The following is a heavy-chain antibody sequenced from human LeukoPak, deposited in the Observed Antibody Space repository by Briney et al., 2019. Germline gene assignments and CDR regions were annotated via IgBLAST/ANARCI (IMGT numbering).Heavy chain of an antibody. CDR2: ISYDGSNK. CDR1: GFTFSSYA. D-gene: IGHD3-10*01. Sequence: PGRSLRLSCAASGFTFSSYAMHWVRQAPGKGLERVAVISYDGSNKYYADSVKGRFTISRDNPKNTLYLQMNSLRAEDTAVYYCARGLSGYDAFDIWGQGTMVTVSS. CDR3: ARGLSGYDAFDI. V-gene: IGHV3-30-3*01. J-gene: IGHJ3*02.